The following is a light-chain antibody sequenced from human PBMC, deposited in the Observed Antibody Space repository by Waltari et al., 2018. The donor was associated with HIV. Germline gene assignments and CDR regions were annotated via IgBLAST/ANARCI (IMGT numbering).Light chain of an antibody. CDR1: QSVRSF. CDR3: HQHSYLLVT. CDR2: DTS. Sequence: IVLTQSTATLSLSPGERATLPCRASQSVRSFLAWYQQKPGQAPRLLIYDTSYKATGDPADLSGIATGTYFALANYGVVPAQCTFEFCHQHSYLLVTSVHVTLLEF. J-gene: IGKJ5*01. V-gene: IGKV3-11*01.